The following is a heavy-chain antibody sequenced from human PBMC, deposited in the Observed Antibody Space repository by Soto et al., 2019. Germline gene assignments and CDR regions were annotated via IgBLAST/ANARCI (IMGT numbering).Heavy chain of an antibody. CDR2: MNTNSGNT. CDR3: SRTLYGDNVAS. D-gene: IGHD4-17*01. CDR1: GYTFTSYD. V-gene: IGHV1-8*01. Sequence: QVQLVQSGAEVKKPGASVKVSCKASGYTFTSYDINWVRQAPGQGLEWMGWMNTNSGNTGYEQKVQGRVTMTRNTSISTADMELSSLRAEDTAVYYCSRTLYGDNVASWGQGTLVTVSS. J-gene: IGHJ4*02.